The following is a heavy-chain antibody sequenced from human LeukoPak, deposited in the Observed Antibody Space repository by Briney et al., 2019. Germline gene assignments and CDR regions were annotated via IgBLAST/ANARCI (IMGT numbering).Heavy chain of an antibody. CDR2: MNPNTGNS. CDR3: ARTDIVVVPAAITDSVSNTEY. V-gene: IGHV1-8*01. J-gene: IGHJ4*02. CDR1: GYTFTNYD. D-gene: IGHD2-2*02. Sequence: GASVKVSCKASGYTFTNYDINWVRQATGQRLEWMGWMNPNTGNSGYAQKFQGRVTMTRNTSTDTAYMELSSLRSEDTAVYYCARTDIVVVPAAITDSVSNTEYWGQGTLVTVSS.